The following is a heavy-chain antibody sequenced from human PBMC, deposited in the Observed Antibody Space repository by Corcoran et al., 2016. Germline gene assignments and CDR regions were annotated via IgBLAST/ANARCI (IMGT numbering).Heavy chain of an antibody. CDR1: GGSFSGYY. Sequence: QLQQWGAGLLKPSETLSLTCAVYGGSFSGYYWSWICQPPGKGLEWIGEINHSGSTNYNPSLKSRVTISVDTSKNQFSLKLSSVTAADTAVYYCARGAMRDDYYYGMDVWGQGTTVTVSS. CDR2: INHSGST. V-gene: IGHV4-34*01. J-gene: IGHJ6*02. CDR3: ARGAMRDDYYYGMDV.